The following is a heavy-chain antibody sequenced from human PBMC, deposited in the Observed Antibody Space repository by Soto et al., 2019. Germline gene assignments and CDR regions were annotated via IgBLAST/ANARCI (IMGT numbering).Heavy chain of an antibody. Sequence: QVQLVQSGAELKKPGSSVKVSCKSSGGSFSNSAVTWVRQAPGQGLEWMGGIIPIFNTPNYAQKFQGRVAFTADDSTATAYMELPSLTSEDTAVYYCASRPRNGYNRWGQGTLGTVSS. CDR1: GGSFSNSA. D-gene: IGHD5-12*01. J-gene: IGHJ4*02. CDR3: ASRPRNGYNR. V-gene: IGHV1-69*01. CDR2: IIPIFNTP.